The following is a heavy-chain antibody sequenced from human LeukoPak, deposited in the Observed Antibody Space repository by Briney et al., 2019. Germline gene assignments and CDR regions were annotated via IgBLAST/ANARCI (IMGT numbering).Heavy chain of an antibody. CDR1: GFNYNSYA. CDR2: ISGSGGST. J-gene: IGHJ2*01. CDR3: AKERRSCDL. Sequence: GGSLRLSCGASGFNYNSYAMSWVRQPPGKGLEWVSAISGSGGSTYYAASVQGRFTISRDNSKNALYRQMNSLRAEDTAVYYWAKERRSCDLWGRGTLVTVSS. V-gene: IGHV3-23*01.